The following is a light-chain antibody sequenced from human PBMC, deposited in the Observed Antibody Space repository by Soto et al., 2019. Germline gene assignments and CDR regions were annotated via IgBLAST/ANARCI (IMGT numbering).Light chain of an antibody. J-gene: IGKJ3*01. V-gene: IGKV1-13*02. CDR3: QQFNSYPFT. CDR2: DAS. CDR1: QGINSA. Sequence: ALQLTQSPSSLSASVGDRVTITCRASQGINSALAWYHQKPGKAPNLLIYDASSLESGVPSRFSGSGSGTDFTLTISSLQPEDFATYYCQQFNSYPFTFGPGTKVDIK.